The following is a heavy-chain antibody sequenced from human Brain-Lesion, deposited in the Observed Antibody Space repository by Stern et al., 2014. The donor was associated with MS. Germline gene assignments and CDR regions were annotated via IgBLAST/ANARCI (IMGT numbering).Heavy chain of an antibody. Sequence: EVQLVESVGGLLKSGGSLRLSCAASGFTFSPACLCWARQVSGKWMEWVGHIKSRTDGGTANYAASVKDRFTVSRDNSANMLYLQMNSLTIEETAVYYCVAGAQLWLWGQGTLVTVSS. D-gene: IGHD1-1*01. J-gene: IGHJ4*02. CDR2: IKSRTDGGTA. CDR1: GFTFSPAC. CDR3: VAGAQLWL. V-gene: IGHV3-15*01.